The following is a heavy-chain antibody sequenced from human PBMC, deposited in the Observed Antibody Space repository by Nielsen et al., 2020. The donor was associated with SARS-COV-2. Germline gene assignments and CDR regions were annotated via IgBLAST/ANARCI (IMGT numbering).Heavy chain of an antibody. CDR3: TTGYDYVWGSYPSGDYYYGMDV. J-gene: IGHJ6*02. V-gene: IGHV3-11*05. D-gene: IGHD3-16*02. CDR2: ISSSSSYT. CDR1: GFTFSDYY. Sequence: GGSLRLSCAASGFTFSDYYMSWIRQAPGKGLEWVSYISSSSSYTNYADSVKGRFTISRDNAKNSLYLQMNSLKTEDTAVYYCTTGYDYVWGSYPSGDYYYGMDVWGQGTTVTVSS.